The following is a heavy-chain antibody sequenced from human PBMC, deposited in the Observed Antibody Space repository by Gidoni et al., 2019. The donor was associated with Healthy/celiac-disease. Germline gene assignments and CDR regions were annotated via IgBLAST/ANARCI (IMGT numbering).Heavy chain of an antibody. Sequence: QLQLQESGPGLVKPSETLSLTCTVSGGSLSSSSYYWGWIRQPPGKGLEWSGSIYYSGSTYYNPSLKSRVTISVDTSKNHFSLKLSSVTAADTAVYYCARGFGFLEWLHPFDYWGQGTLVTVSS. CDR3: ARGFGFLEWLHPFDY. V-gene: IGHV4-39*02. CDR1: GGSLSSSSYY. D-gene: IGHD3-3*01. CDR2: IYYSGST. J-gene: IGHJ4*02.